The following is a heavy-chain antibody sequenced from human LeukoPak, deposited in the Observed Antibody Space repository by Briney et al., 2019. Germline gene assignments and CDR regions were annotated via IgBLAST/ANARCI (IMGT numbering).Heavy chain of an antibody. D-gene: IGHD3-22*01. J-gene: IGHJ4*02. CDR1: GFTFSDYT. Sequence: GGSLRLSCAASGFTFSDYTMNWVRLAPGKGLEWVSSISGSSNYIYYADSVKGRFTISRDNAKNSLYLQMNSLRAEDTAVYYCAKEDSSGYVPTAHWGQGTLVTVSS. V-gene: IGHV3-21*01. CDR2: ISGSSNYI. CDR3: AKEDSSGYVPTAH.